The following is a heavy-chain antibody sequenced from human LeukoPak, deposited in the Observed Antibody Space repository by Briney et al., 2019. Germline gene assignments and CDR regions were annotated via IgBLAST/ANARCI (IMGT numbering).Heavy chain of an antibody. V-gene: IGHV3-30*18. D-gene: IGHD6-19*01. CDR3: AKGGPDLEQWLVLSY. J-gene: IGHJ4*02. CDR2: ISYDGSNK. CDR1: GFTFSSYG. Sequence: PGRSLRLSCAASGFTFSSYGMHWVRQAPGKGLEWVAVISYDGSNKYYADSVKGRFTISRDNSKNTLYLQMNSLRAEDTAVYYCAKGGPDLEQWLVLSYWGQGTLVTVSS.